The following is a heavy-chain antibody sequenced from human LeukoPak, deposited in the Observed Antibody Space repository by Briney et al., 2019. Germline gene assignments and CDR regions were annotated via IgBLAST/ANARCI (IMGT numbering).Heavy chain of an antibody. J-gene: IGHJ4*02. V-gene: IGHV3-30*18. D-gene: IGHD3-9*01. CDR3: AKDLVLRYFDWAFDY. CDR1: GFTFSSYG. CDR2: ISYDGSNK. Sequence: GGSLRLPCAASGFTFSSYGMHWVRQAPGKGLEWVAVISYDGSNKYYADSVKGRFTISRDNSKNTLYLQMNSLRAEDTAVYYCAKDLVLRYFDWAFDYWSQGTLVTVSS.